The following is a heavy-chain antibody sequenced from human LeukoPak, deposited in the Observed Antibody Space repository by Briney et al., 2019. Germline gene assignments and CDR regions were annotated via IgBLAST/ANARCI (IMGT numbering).Heavy chain of an antibody. CDR1: GYTFTGYY. CDR3: ASRGHITMIVADAFDI. V-gene: IGHV1-2*02. J-gene: IGHJ3*02. Sequence: ASVTVSCKASGYTFTGYYMHWVRQAPGQGLEWMGWINPNSGGTNYAQKFQGRVTMTRDTSISTAYMELSRLRSDDTAVYYCASRGHITMIVADAFDIWGQGTMVTVSS. D-gene: IGHD3-22*01. CDR2: INPNSGGT.